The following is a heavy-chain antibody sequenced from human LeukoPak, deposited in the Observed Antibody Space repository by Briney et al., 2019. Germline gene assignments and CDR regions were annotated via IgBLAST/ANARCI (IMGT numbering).Heavy chain of an antibody. CDR3: ARVPGIWFGARSDI. V-gene: IGHV4-59*01. CDR1: GGSISSYY. Sequence: SETLSLTCTVSGGSISSYYWSWIRQPPGKGLEWIGYIYYSGSTNYNPSLKSRVTISVDTSKNQFSLKLSSVTAADTAVYYCARVPGIWFGARSDIWGQGTMVTVSS. CDR2: IYYSGST. D-gene: IGHD3-10*01. J-gene: IGHJ3*02.